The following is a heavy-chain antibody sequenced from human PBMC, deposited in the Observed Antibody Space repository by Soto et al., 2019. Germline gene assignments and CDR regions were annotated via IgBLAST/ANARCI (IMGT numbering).Heavy chain of an antibody. CDR3: ARMDYDILTGQPPDY. V-gene: IGHV1-18*01. J-gene: IGHJ4*02. CDR2: ISAYNGNT. D-gene: IGHD3-9*01. CDR1: GYTFTSYG. Sequence: QVQLVQSGAEVKKPGASVKVSCKASGYTFTSYGISWVRQAPGQGLEWMGWISAYNGNTNYAQKLQGRVTMTTDTSTSTADMELRSLRSDDTSVYYCARMDYDILTGQPPDYWGQGTLVTVSS.